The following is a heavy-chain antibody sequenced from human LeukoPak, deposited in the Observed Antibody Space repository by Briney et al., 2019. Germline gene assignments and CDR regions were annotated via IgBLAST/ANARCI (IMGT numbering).Heavy chain of an antibody. J-gene: IGHJ4*02. D-gene: IGHD3-3*02. Sequence: AGRSLRLSCAASGISFRSYDMHWVRQAPGKGMEWVTFIWYDASNKYYAESVKGRFTISRDNSRNTVFLQMNSLRAEDTAIYYCATDISTHYFDSWGQGTLVTVSS. CDR1: GISFRSYD. CDR3: ATDISTHYFDS. CDR2: IWYDASNK. V-gene: IGHV3-33*01.